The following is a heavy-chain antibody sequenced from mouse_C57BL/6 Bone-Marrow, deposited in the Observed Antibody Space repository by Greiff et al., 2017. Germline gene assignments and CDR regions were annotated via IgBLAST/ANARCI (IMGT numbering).Heavy chain of an antibody. V-gene: IGHV5-17*01. D-gene: IGHD2-2*01. CDR3: AKRGGYDGNAMGE. Sequence: EVQLVASGGGLVQPGGSLQLSCAASGFTFSDYGMHWVRQAPEKGLEWVAYISSGSSTIYYADTAKGRFTISRDNAKNTLFLQMTSLRSKDTAMYYCAKRGGYDGNAMGECGQGTSVTGSS. CDR2: ISSGSSTI. J-gene: IGHJ4*01. CDR1: GFTFSDYG.